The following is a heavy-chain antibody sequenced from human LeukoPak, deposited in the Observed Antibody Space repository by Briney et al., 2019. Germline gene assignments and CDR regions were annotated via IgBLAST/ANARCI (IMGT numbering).Heavy chain of an antibody. CDR3: AREPLLYSSGTNWFDP. CDR1: GFTFSSYA. CDR2: ISYDGSNK. Sequence: GGSLRLSCAASGFTFSSYAMHWVRQAPGKGLEWVAVISYDGSNKYYADSVKGRFTISRDNSKITLYLQMNSLRAEDTAVYYCAREPLLYSSGTNWFDPWGQGTLVTVSS. V-gene: IGHV3-30-3*01. J-gene: IGHJ5*02. D-gene: IGHD6-19*01.